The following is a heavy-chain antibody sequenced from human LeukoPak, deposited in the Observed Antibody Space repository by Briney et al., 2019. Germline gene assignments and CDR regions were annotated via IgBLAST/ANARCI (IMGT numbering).Heavy chain of an antibody. CDR3: AKGTMDGGQYYYDTS. V-gene: IGHV3-23*01. D-gene: IGHD3-22*01. CDR2: ISGSGGIT. Sequence: GGSLRLSCAASGFTFSNYAMSWVRQAPGKGLEWVSAISGSGGITYYADSVKGRFTISRDNSKNTLFLQMNSLRAEDTAVYYCAKGTMDGGQYYYDTSGGQGALVTVST. CDR1: GFTFSNYA. J-gene: IGHJ4*02.